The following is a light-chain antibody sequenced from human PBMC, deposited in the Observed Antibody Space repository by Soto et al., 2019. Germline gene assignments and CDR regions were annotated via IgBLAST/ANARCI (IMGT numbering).Light chain of an antibody. J-gene: IGKJ4*01. Sequence: EIVLTQSPGTLSLSPGERVTLSCRASQSVSSHLTWYQHKPGQAPRLLIYDASNRATGIPARFSGSGSGTDFTLTISSLEPEDFAVYYCQQRTNWRLTFGGGTKVEIK. CDR1: QSVSSH. CDR3: QQRTNWRLT. CDR2: DAS. V-gene: IGKV3-11*01.